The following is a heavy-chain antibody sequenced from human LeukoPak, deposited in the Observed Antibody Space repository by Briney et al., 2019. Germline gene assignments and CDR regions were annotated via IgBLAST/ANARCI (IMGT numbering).Heavy chain of an antibody. D-gene: IGHD3-9*01. CDR2: INPSGGST. Sequence: GASVKVSCKASGYTFTSYYMHWVRQAPGQGLEWMGIINPSGGSTSYAQKFQGRVTMTRDTSTSTVYMELSSLRSEDTAVYYCARSYDILTGYYRTQALDGMDVWGQGTTVTVSS. CDR1: GYTFTSYY. V-gene: IGHV1-46*01. J-gene: IGHJ6*02. CDR3: ARSYDILTGYYRTQALDGMDV.